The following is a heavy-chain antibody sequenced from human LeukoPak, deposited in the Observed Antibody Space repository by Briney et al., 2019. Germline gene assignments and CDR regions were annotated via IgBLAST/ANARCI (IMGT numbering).Heavy chain of an antibody. CDR1: ELTFSSYG. CDR2: ISYDGSNK. CDR3: AKELIPTDRYDSTGSQGLDY. J-gene: IGHJ4*02. D-gene: IGHD3-22*01. Sequence: GGSLRLSCAAPELTFSSYGMHWVRQAPGKGLEWVAVISYDGSNKYYADSVKGRFTISRDNSKNTLYLQMNSLRAEDTAVYYCAKELIPTDRYDSTGSQGLDYWGQGTLVTVS. V-gene: IGHV3-30*18.